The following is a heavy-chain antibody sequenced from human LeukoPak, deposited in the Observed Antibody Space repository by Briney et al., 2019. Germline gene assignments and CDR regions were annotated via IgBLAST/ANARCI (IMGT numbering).Heavy chain of an antibody. D-gene: IGHD6-19*01. CDR2: ISTSGSTI. Sequence: GGSLRLSCAASGFTFSDYYMTWIRQAPGKGLEWVSYISTSGSTIYYADLVRGRFTISRDNAKNSLYLQMNSLRAEDTAVYYCASAGYSSGWYPSDYWGQGTLVTVSS. J-gene: IGHJ4*02. V-gene: IGHV3-11*04. CDR1: GFTFSDYY. CDR3: ASAGYSSGWYPSDY.